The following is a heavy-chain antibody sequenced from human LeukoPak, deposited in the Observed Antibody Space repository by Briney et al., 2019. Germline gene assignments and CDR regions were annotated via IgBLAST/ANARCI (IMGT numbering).Heavy chain of an antibody. CDR1: GGSISSSNW. J-gene: IGHJ5*02. V-gene: IGHV4-4*02. CDR3: ASHMVVTGTRGFET. CDR2: VSHSGSR. Sequence: SETLSLTCDVSGGSISSSNWWSWVRQPPGKGLEWIGEVSHSGSRNYNPSLTGRVTVSLDWAKSQVSLKMTSATAADTAVYYCASHMVVTGTRGFETWGQGTLVTVS. D-gene: IGHD2-21*02.